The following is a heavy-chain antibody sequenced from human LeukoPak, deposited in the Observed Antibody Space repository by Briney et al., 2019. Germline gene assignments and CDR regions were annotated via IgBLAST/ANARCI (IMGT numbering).Heavy chain of an antibody. CDR3: ARVSFRYYFDY. D-gene: IGHD2-21*01. Sequence: PGGSLRLSCAASGFTVSSNYMSWVRQAPGKGLEWVSDIYSGGSTYYADSVKGRFTISRDNSKNTLYLQMNSLRVEDTAVYYCARVSFRYYFDYWGQGTLVTVSS. CDR2: IYSGGST. CDR1: GFTVSSNY. V-gene: IGHV3-53*01. J-gene: IGHJ4*02.